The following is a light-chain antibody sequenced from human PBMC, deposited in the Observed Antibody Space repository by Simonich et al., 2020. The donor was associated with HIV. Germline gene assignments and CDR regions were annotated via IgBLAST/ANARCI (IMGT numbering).Light chain of an antibody. CDR2: EDS. V-gene: IGLV3-10*01. Sequence: SSELTQPPSVSVSPGQTVMITCSGDALPKKYAYWYQQESGQAPVLVIYEDSKRTSGIPERFSGSSSGTMATLTISGAQVEDEADYYCYSTDSSGNHRVFGGGTKLTVL. CDR3: YSTDSSGNHRV. CDR1: ALPKKY. J-gene: IGLJ3*02.